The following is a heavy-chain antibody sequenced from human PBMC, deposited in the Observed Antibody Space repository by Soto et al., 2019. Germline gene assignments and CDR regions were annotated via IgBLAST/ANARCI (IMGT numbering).Heavy chain of an antibody. J-gene: IGHJ3*02. CDR2: ISNRGDT. CDR3: AREPGYCRGGSCSITGDAFDI. D-gene: IGHD2-15*01. CDR1: GFIVSDTY. Sequence: EVQLVESGGGLVQPGGSLRLSCTASGFIVSDTYMNWVRQAPGKGLEWVSVISNRGDTHYADSVRGRFSLSRDIADNTLHLQMNNLRVEDTAVYYCAREPGYCRGGSCSITGDAFDIWGQGTMVTVSS. V-gene: IGHV3-66*01.